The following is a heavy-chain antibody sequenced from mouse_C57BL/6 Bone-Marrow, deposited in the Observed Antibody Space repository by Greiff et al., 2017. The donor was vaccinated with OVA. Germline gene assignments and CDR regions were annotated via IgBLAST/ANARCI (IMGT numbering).Heavy chain of an antibody. CDR3: ARMRYGSTFGY. V-gene: IGHV7-3*01. D-gene: IGHD1-1*01. CDR2: IRNKANGYTT. Sequence: EVKLVESGGGLVQPGGSLSLSCAASGFTFTDYYMSWVRQPPGKALEWLGFIRNKANGYTTEYSASVKGRFTISRDNSQSILYLQMNALRAEDSATYYCARMRYGSTFGYWGQGTTLTVSS. CDR1: GFTFTDYY. J-gene: IGHJ2*01.